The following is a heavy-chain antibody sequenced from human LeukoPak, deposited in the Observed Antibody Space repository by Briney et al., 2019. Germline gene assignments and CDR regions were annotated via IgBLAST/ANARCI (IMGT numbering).Heavy chain of an antibody. V-gene: IGHV4-30-2*03. J-gene: IGHJ4*02. CDR1: GGSISSGGYY. Sequence: PSETLSLTCTVSGGSISSGGYYWSWIRQPPGKGLEWIGYIYYSGSTYYNPSLKSRVTISVDTTKNQFSLKLSSVTAADTAVYYCARHRDASHFDYWGQGTLVTVSS. D-gene: IGHD3-10*01. CDR3: ARHRDASHFDY. CDR2: IYYSGST.